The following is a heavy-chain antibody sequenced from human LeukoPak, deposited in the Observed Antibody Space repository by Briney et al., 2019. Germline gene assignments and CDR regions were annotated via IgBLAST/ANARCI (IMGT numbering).Heavy chain of an antibody. CDR3: ARDGDSSGWFSPLYYYYMDV. CDR2: INPNSGGT. V-gene: IGHV1-2*02. J-gene: IGHJ6*03. D-gene: IGHD6-19*01. Sequence: ASVKVSCKASGYTFTGYYMHWVRQAPGQGLEWVGWINPNSGGTNYAQKFQGRVTMTRDTSISTAYMELSRLGSDDTAVYYCARDGDSSGWFSPLYYYYMDVWGKGTTVTISS. CDR1: GYTFTGYY.